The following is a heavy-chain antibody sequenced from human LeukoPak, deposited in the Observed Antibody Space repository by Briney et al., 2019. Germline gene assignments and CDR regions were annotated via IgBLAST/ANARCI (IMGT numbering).Heavy chain of an antibody. CDR2: ISYDGSNK. D-gene: IGHD5-24*01. J-gene: IGHJ4*02. V-gene: IGHV3-30*04. CDR3: ASGDELSY. Sequence: GGSLRLSCAASGFTFSSYAMHWVRQAPGKGLEWVAVISYDGSNKYYADSVKGRFTISRDNSKNTLYLQMNSLRAEDTAVYYCASGDELSYWGQGTLVTVSS. CDR1: GFTFSSYA.